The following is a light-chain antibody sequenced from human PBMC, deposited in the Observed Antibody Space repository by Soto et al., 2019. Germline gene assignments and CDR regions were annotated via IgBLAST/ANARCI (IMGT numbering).Light chain of an antibody. J-gene: IGKJ1*01. CDR3: QQTYTHPWT. Sequence: HPPPHLYESVAASVTINCRASQSISSYLNWYQQKPGKAPKLLIYAASSLQSGVPSRFSGSGSGTDFTLTISSLQPEDFATYYCQQTYTHPWTFGQGTKVDI. CDR2: AAS. V-gene: IGKV1-39*01. CDR1: QSISSY.